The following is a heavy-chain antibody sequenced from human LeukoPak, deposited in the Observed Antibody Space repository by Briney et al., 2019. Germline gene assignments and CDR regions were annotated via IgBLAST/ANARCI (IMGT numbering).Heavy chain of an antibody. CDR2: INSDGSST. Sequence: GGSLRLSCAASGFTFSSYSMNWVRQAPGKGLEWVSRINSDGSSTSYADSVKGRFTISRDNAKNTLYLQMNSLRAEDTAVYYCASLLTVDFDYWGQGTLVTVSS. J-gene: IGHJ4*02. V-gene: IGHV3-74*01. D-gene: IGHD4-23*01. CDR1: GFTFSSYS. CDR3: ASLLTVDFDY.